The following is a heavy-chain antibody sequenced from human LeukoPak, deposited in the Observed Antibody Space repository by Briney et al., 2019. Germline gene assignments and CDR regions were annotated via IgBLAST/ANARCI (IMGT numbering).Heavy chain of an antibody. CDR3: AREARHGHSIDY. Sequence: PGRSLRLSCAASGFTVSSNYMIWVRQAPGKGLEWVSVIYSGGHTYYADSVKDRFSVSRDNSKNTLYLQMDSLRAEDTAVYYCAREARHGHSIDYWGQGTLVTVSS. CDR2: IYSGGHT. J-gene: IGHJ4*02. CDR1: GFTVSSNY. V-gene: IGHV3-66*01. D-gene: IGHD5-24*01.